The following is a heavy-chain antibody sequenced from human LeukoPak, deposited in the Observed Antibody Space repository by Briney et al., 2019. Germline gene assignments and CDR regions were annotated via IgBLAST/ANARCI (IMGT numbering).Heavy chain of an antibody. CDR3: ARHFDF. CDR2: ISFSGST. Sequence: SETLSLSCTVSGASISSSGSYWGWIRQPPGKGLEWIGTISFSGSTYYNPSLKSRVTISVDTSKNQSSLKLNSVTAADTAVYYCARHFDFWGQGTLVTVSS. V-gene: IGHV4-39*01. CDR1: GASISSSGSY. J-gene: IGHJ4*02.